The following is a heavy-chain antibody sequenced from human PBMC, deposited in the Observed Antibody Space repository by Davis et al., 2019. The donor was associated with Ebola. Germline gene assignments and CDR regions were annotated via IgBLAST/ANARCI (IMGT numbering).Heavy chain of an antibody. CDR2: IYYSGST. CDR1: GGSFSGYY. V-gene: IGHV4-59*01. J-gene: IGHJ5*02. CDR3: ARDLSHCSRTSCYFWFDP. D-gene: IGHD2-2*01. Sequence: SETLSLTCAVYGGSFSGYYWSWIRQPPGKGLEWIGYIYYSGSTNYNPSLRSRVTISVDTSKNQFSLKLSSVTAADTAVYYCARDLSHCSRTSCYFWFDPWGQGTLVTVSS.